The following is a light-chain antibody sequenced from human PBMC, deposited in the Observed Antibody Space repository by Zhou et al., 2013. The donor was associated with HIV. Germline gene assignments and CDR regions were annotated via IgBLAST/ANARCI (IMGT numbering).Light chain of an antibody. J-gene: IGKJ2*01. V-gene: IGKV1-8*01. CDR3: QQYDGYPYT. CDR1: QGISSY. CDR2: AAS. Sequence: AIRMTQSPSSLSASTGDRVTITCRASQGISSYLAWYQQKPGKAPKLLIYAASTLQSGVPSRFSGSGSGTDFTLTISSLQPDDFATYYCQQYDGYPYTFGQGTKLEIK.